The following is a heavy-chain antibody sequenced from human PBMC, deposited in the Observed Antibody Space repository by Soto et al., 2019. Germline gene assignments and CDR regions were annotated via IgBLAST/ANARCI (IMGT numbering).Heavy chain of an antibody. CDR3: ARSGCGGVIAPTNWFDP. V-gene: IGHV6-1*01. D-gene: IGHD3-16*02. CDR2: TYYRSKWYN. CDR1: GDSVSNISAA. J-gene: IGHJ5*02. Sequence: SQTLSLTCTISGDSVSNISAASNWIRQSQSRGLEWLGRTYYRSKWYNDYAVSVKSRITINPDTSKNQFSLQLNSVTPEDTVVYFCARSGCGGVIAPTNWFDPWGQGTLVTVSS.